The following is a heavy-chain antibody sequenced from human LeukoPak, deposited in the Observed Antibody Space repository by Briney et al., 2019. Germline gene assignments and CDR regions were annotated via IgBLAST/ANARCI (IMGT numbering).Heavy chain of an antibody. V-gene: IGHV4-39*01. J-gene: IGHJ4*02. CDR1: GGSISSSSYY. Sequence: SETLSLTCTVSGGSISSSSYYWGWIRQPPGKGLEWIGSIYYSGSTYYNPSLKSRVTISVDTSKNQFSLKLSSVTAADTAVYYCARGDDWWDFAHWGQGTLVTVSS. CDR3: ARGDDWWDFAH. CDR2: IYYSGST. D-gene: IGHD2-21*02.